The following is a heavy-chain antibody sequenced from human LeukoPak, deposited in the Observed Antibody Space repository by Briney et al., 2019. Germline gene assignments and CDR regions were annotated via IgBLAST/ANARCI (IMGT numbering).Heavy chain of an antibody. CDR3: ARDPESSSFDL. CDR2: IDQGGSVR. Sequence: GGSLRLSCAASGFSLSTYWMSWVRQTPEKGLEFVANIDQGGSVRNYMDSLKGRCTISRDNAKKSLYLEINSLRADDTAVYYCARDPESSSFDLWGRGALVTVSS. CDR1: GFSLSTYW. J-gene: IGHJ4*02. V-gene: IGHV3-7*01. D-gene: IGHD6-13*01.